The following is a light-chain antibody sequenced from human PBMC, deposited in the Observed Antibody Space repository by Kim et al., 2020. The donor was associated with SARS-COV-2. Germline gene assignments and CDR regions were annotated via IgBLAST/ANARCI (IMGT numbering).Light chain of an antibody. V-gene: IGKV1-39*01. J-gene: IGKJ2*01. CDR3: QQSDTTPYT. CDR2: AAS. CDR1: QSINSY. Sequence: HMTQSPSSLSASVGDRVTITCRASQSINSYLNWYQQKPGKAPSLLIYAASNLQSGVPSRFSGSGSGTDFALTISSLQPEDFATYYCQQSDTTPYTFGQGTKLEI.